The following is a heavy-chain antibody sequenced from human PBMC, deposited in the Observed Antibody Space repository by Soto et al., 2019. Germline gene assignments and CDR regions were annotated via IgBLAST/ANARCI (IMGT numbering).Heavy chain of an antibody. CDR3: ARNPRAYCSGGSCPSGMDV. Sequence: PSETLSLTCTVSGGSISGYYWSWVRQPPGKGLEWIGYIFYSGNTNYNPSLKSRVTISLDTSKNQFSLKLSSVTAADTAVYYCARNPRAYCSGGSCPSGMDVWGQGTTVTVSS. CDR1: GGSISGYY. CDR2: IFYSGNT. D-gene: IGHD2-15*01. V-gene: IGHV4-59*01. J-gene: IGHJ6*02.